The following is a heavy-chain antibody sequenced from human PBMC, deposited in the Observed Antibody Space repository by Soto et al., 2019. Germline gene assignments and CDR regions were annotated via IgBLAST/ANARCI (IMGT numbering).Heavy chain of an antibody. CDR3: ARGPSYSDSYFDH. D-gene: IGHD4-17*01. V-gene: IGHV3-23*01. J-gene: IGHJ4*02. CDR2: MGGSGRST. CDR1: GFTFSSYA. Sequence: GGSLRLSCVASGFTFSSYAMTWVRQAPGKGLEWVSSMGGSGRSTYYTDSVKGRFTISRDNSKNTVYLQMNSLRLEDTAVYYCARGPSYSDSYFDHWGQGTLVTVSS.